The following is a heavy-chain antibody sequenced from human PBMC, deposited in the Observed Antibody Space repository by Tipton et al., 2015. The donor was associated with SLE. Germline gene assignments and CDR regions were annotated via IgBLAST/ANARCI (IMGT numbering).Heavy chain of an antibody. D-gene: IGHD3-16*01. CDR2: IYNGGRT. CDR3: TGEWQQVVGVAY. J-gene: IGHJ4*02. Sequence: TLSLTCTVSGGSISNYYWSWVRQPPGKGLEWIGFIYNGGRTRYNPSLESRVTMSVDTSKNQFSLNLSSVTAADTAVYYCTGEWQQVVGVAYWGLGALVTVSS. CDR1: GGSISNYY. V-gene: IGHV4-59*12.